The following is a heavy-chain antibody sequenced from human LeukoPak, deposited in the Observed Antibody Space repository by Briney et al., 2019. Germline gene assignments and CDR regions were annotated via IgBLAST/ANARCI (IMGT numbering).Heavy chain of an antibody. J-gene: IGHJ4*02. Sequence: SETLSLTCTVSGGSISGYCWSWIRQPPGKGLEWIGYIYYSGSTNYNPSLKSRITILVDTSKNQFSLRLSSVTAADTAVYYCARVRGNYFPDYWGQGTLVTVSS. V-gene: IGHV4-59*01. CDR3: ARVRGNYFPDY. CDR2: IYYSGST. CDR1: GGSISGYC. D-gene: IGHD4-11*01.